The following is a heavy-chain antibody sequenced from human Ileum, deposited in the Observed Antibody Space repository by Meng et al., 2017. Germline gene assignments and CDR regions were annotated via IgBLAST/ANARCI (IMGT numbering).Heavy chain of an antibody. V-gene: IGHV4-4*02. CDR3: ARGVVSGSHYNTY. CDR1: GGSISSSIW. D-gene: IGHD3-10*01. Sequence: QVQLQEPGPGLVKPSGTLSLTCAVSGGSISSSIWWSWVRQPPEKGLEWIGEIHQSGTTNYSPSLKSRLTISVDKSKNQFSLKLQSVTAADTAVYFCARGVVSGSHYNTYWGQGILVTVSS. CDR2: IHQSGTT. J-gene: IGHJ4*02.